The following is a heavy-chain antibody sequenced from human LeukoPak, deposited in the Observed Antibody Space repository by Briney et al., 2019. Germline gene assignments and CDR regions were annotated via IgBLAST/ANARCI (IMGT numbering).Heavy chain of an antibody. Sequence: ASVKVSCKTSGYTFSSYAIHWARQAPGHRLEWMGWINPNSGGTNYAQKFQGRVTMTRDTSISTAYMELSRLRSDDTAVYYCARGSRFDPWGQGTLVTVSS. J-gene: IGHJ5*02. CDR3: ARGSRFDP. CDR1: GYTFSSYA. CDR2: INPNSGGT. V-gene: IGHV1-2*02.